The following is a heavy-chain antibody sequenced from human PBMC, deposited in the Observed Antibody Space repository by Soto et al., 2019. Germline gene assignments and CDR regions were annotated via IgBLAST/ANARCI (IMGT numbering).Heavy chain of an antibody. Sequence: QVQLVESGGGVVQPGRSLRLSCAASGFTFSSYGMHWVRQAPGKGLEWVAVISYDGSNKYYADSVKGRFTISRDNSKNTLYLQMNSLRAEDTAVYYCAKERAPYSSVYSYGMDVWGQGTTVTVSS. CDR3: AKERAPYSSVYSYGMDV. CDR2: ISYDGSNK. D-gene: IGHD4-4*01. V-gene: IGHV3-30*18. CDR1: GFTFSSYG. J-gene: IGHJ6*02.